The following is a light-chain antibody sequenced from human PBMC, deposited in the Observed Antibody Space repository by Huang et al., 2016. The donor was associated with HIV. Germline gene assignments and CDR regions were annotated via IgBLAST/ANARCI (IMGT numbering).Light chain of an antibody. CDR1: QSLVDSDGNTY. CDR2: QVS. J-gene: IGKJ1*01. Sequence: DVVMSQSPISLPVTLGQPASISCTSSQSLVDSDGNTYLSWFQQRPGQSPRRLIYQVSNRDAGVPDRFSGSGSDPHFTLTINRVEAEDVGIYYGMQGTHWPRTFGQGTKVEIK. CDR3: MQGTHWPRT. V-gene: IGKV2-30*01.